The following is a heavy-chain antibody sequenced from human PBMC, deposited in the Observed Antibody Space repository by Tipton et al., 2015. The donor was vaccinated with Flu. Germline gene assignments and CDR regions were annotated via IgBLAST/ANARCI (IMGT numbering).Heavy chain of an antibody. D-gene: IGHD6-13*01. Sequence: GSLRLSCAASGFTMESFVIHWGRQAPGKGLEYVAGMTSNGNEKFFGGSVKGRVTISRDNFKNILYLQMDNLRVEDTAMYFCARETSSRRTAFDLWGHGTMVTVSS. J-gene: IGHJ3*01. CDR2: MTSNGNEK. CDR3: ARETSSRRTAFDL. V-gene: IGHV3-64*02. CDR1: GFTMESFV.